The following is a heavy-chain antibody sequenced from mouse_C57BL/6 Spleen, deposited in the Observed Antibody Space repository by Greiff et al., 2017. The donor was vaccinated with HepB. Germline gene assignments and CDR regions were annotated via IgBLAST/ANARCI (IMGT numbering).Heavy chain of an antibody. CDR1: GYTFTSYW. D-gene: IGHD3-2*02. J-gene: IGHJ3*01. Sequence: QVQLQQPGAELVKPGASVKVSCKASGYTFTSYWMHWVKQRPGQGLEWIGRIHPSDSDTNYNQKFKGKATVAADKSSSTAYMQLSRLTSEDSAVYYCAMGTAQATGFAYWGQGTLVTVSA. CDR3: AMGTAQATGFAY. CDR2: IHPSDSDT. V-gene: IGHV1-74*01.